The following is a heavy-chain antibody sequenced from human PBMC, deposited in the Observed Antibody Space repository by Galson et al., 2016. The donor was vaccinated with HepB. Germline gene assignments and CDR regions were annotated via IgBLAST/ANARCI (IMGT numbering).Heavy chain of an antibody. Sequence: QSGAEVKKPGESLKISCQCSEYRFSNYWIGWVRQMPGKGLEWVGIIYPGDSGTRYSPYFQGLVTISVDKSISTAYLQWSSLTASDTAIYYCAGQGSDSWNYWGQGTLVTVSP. CDR3: AGQGSDSWNY. J-gene: IGHJ4*02. V-gene: IGHV5-51*01. CDR1: EYRFSNYW. CDR2: IYPGDSGT. D-gene: IGHD1-1*01.